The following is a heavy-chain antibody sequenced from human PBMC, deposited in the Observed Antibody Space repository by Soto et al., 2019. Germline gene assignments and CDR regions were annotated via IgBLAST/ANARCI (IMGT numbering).Heavy chain of an antibody. CDR1: GLSLATSGVA. J-gene: IGHJ4*02. D-gene: IGHD2-21*01. CDR3: ARMIARPGRSELDY. V-gene: IGHV2-5*01. CDR2: IYWNGDK. Sequence: QITLKESGPTLVKPTQTLTLTCTFSGLSLATSGVAVGWIRQPPGKALEWLALIYWNGDKRCSPSLRSRLTITKDTPKNQVVLTMTNMDPVDTAKYYCARMIARPGRSELDYWGQGILVTVSS.